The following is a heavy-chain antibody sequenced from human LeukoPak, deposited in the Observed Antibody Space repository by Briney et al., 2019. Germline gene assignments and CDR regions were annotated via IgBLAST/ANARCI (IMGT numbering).Heavy chain of an antibody. J-gene: IGHJ4*02. D-gene: IGHD6-6*01. CDR2: IYTSGST. CDR1: SGSLGSYY. V-gene: IGHV4-4*07. Sequence: SETLSLTCTVSSGSLGSYYWTWLRQPAGKGLEWIGHIYTSGSTNYNPSLKSRVTMSVDTSRNQFSLKLNSVTAADTAFYYCAREYSSSSGKALDYWGQGTLVTVSS. CDR3: AREYSSSSGKALDY.